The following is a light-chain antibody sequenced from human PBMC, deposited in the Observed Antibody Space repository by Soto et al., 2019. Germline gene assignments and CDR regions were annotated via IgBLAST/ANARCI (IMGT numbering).Light chain of an antibody. V-gene: IGKV1-5*03. J-gene: IGKJ4*01. Sequence: DIQMTQSPSTLSASVGDRVTITCRASQSISSWVAWYQQKPGKAPKLLIYKASSLESGVPSRFSGSGSGTEFTLTISSLQPDDYEIYYCQQYKSFSLTFGGGTKVEIK. CDR1: QSISSW. CDR2: KAS. CDR3: QQYKSFSLT.